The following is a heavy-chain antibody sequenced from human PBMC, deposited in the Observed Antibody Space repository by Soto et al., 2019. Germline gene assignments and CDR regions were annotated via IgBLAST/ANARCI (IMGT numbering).Heavy chain of an antibody. Sequence: SETLSLTCTVSGGSISRYYWNWIRQPPGKGLEWIGYIYYSGSTNYNPSLKSRVTISVDTSKNQFSLKLSSVTAADTAVYYCAREMDSSSSSYYYYYGMDVWGQGTTVTVSS. J-gene: IGHJ6*02. CDR3: AREMDSSSSSYYYYYGMDV. D-gene: IGHD6-6*01. CDR1: GGSISRYY. CDR2: IYYSGST. V-gene: IGHV4-59*01.